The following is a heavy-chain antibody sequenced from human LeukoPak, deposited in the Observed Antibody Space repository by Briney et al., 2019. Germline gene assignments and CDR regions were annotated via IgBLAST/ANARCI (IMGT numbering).Heavy chain of an antibody. V-gene: IGHV5-51*01. Sequence: GESLKISCKGSGYSFTSYWIGWGRQMPGKGLEWMGIIYPGDSDTRYSPSFQGQGTISADKSISTAYLQWSSLKASDTAMYYCARQTTVTYYYYYYYYMDVWGKGTTVTVSS. CDR1: GYSFTSYW. CDR3: ARQTTVTYYYYYYYYMDV. J-gene: IGHJ6*03. CDR2: IYPGDSDT. D-gene: IGHD4-11*01.